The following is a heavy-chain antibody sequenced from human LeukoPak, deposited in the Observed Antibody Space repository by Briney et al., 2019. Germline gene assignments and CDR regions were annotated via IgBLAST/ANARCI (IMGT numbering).Heavy chain of an antibody. Sequence: SGGSLRLSCAASGFTFSSYAMHWVRQAPGKGLEWVAVISYDGSNKYYADSVKGRFTISRDNSKNTLYLQMNSLRAEDTAVYYCARVLAHYDFWSGYYIHWEPVDYYYYGMDVWGQGTTVTVSS. D-gene: IGHD3-3*01. CDR2: ISYDGSNK. V-gene: IGHV3-30*04. CDR1: GFTFSSYA. J-gene: IGHJ6*02. CDR3: ARVLAHYDFWSGYYIHWEPVDYYYYGMDV.